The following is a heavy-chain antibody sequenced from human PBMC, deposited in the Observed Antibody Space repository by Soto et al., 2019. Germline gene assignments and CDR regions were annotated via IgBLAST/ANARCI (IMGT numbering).Heavy chain of an antibody. D-gene: IGHD3-16*01. CDR3: ARDAAEINSYYIEF. Sequence: PGGSLRLSCAASGFDFSSHDMNWVRRAPGKGLEWIAYINRRGVTHYADSVEGRFSISRDNAQNALFLQMLRLRDDDTAVYYCARDAAEINSYYIEFWGQGVLVNVS. CDR1: GFDFSSHD. V-gene: IGHV3-48*03. CDR2: INRRGVT. J-gene: IGHJ4*02.